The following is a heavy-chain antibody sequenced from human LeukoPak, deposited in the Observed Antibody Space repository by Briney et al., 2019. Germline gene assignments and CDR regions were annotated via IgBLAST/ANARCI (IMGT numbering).Heavy chain of an antibody. D-gene: IGHD3-3*01. V-gene: IGHV1-69*13. CDR1: GGTFSSYA. CDR3: AREFVRSSDFWSGYYVPYYFDY. CDR2: IIPIFGTA. J-gene: IGHJ4*02. Sequence: ASVKVSCTASGGTFSSYAISWVRQAPGQGLEWMGGIIPIFGTANYAQKFQGRVTITADESTSTAYMELSSLRSEDTAVYYCAREFVRSSDFWSGYYVPYYFDYWGQGTLVTVSS.